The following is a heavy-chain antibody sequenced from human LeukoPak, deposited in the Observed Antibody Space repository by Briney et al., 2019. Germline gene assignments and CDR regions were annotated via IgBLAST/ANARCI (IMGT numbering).Heavy chain of an antibody. V-gene: IGHV4-61*02. CDR2: IYTSGST. CDR3: ARDLQRARYYGSVDDAFDI. D-gene: IGHD3-10*01. J-gene: IGHJ3*02. Sequence: SETLSLTCTVSGGSISSGSYYWGWIRQPAGKGLEWIGRIYTSGSTNYNPTLKSRVTISVDTSKNQFSLKLSSVTAADTAVYYCARDLQRARYYGSVDDAFDIWGQGTMVTVSS. CDR1: GGSISSGSYY.